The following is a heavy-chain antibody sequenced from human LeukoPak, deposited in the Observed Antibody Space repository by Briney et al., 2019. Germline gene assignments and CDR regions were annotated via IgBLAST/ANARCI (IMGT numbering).Heavy chain of an antibody. V-gene: IGHV4-34*01. Sequence: SETLSLTCAVYGGSFSGYYWSWIRQPPGKGLEWIGEINHSGSTNYNPSLKSRVTISVDTSKNQFSLKLSSVAAADTAVYYCARGQSWGESWFDPCGQGTLVTVSS. CDR2: INHSGST. D-gene: IGHD3-16*01. CDR3: ARGQSWGESWFDP. CDR1: GGSFSGYY. J-gene: IGHJ5*02.